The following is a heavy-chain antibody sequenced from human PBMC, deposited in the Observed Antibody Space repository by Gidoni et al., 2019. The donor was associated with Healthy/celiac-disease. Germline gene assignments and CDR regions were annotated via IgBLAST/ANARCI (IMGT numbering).Heavy chain of an antibody. V-gene: IGHV3-23*01. J-gene: IGHJ4*02. Sequence: EVQLLESGGGLVQPGGSLRLSCAASGFTFSSYAMSWVRKAPGKGLEWVSAISGSGGSTYYADSVKGRFTISRDNSKNTLYLQMNSLRAEDTAVYYCAKARPAYCSGGSCYRAYFDYWGQGTLVTVSS. D-gene: IGHD2-15*01. CDR1: GFTFSSYA. CDR2: ISGSGGST. CDR3: AKARPAYCSGGSCYRAYFDY.